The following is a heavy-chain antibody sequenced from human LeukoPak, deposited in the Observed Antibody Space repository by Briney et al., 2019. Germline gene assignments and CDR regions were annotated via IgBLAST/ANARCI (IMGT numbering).Heavy chain of an antibody. CDR1: GGSIRSYY. V-gene: IGHV4-4*07. CDR2: IYTGGNT. CDR3: ARLTGDNALDY. J-gene: IGHJ4*02. Sequence: PSETLSLTCTVPGGSIRSYYWSWIRQPAGKGLEWIGRIYTGGNTNYNPSLKSRVTMSVDTSKNQFSLRLSSVTAADTAVYYCARLTGDNALDYWGQGTLVTVSS. D-gene: IGHD4-17*01.